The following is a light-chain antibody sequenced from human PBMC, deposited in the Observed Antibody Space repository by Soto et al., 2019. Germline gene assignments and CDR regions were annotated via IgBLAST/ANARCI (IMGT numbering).Light chain of an antibody. J-gene: IGKJ1*01. CDR1: QTISSR. V-gene: IGKV1-5*03. Sequence: DIQMTQSPSTLSASVGDRVTITCRASQTISSRLAWYQQKPGKAPKLLIYKASSLESGVPSRFSGSGSGTEFTLTISSLQPDDFATYYCQHYNSYPVTFGQGTKVDIK. CDR2: KAS. CDR3: QHYNSYPVT.